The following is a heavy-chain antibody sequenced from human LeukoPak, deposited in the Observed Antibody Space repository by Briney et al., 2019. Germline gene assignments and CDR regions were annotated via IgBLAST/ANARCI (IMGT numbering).Heavy chain of an antibody. CDR3: ARDSGLWFGELFVY. V-gene: IGHV3-48*03. J-gene: IGHJ4*02. D-gene: IGHD3-10*01. CDR2: ISATGATT. Sequence: PGGSLRLSCAVSGFTFSGHEMNWVRQAPGKGLEWVAHISATGATTYYADFARGRFSISRDNAKNSLSLQMSSLGAEDSAVYYCARDSGLWFGELFVYWGQGTLVTVSS. CDR1: GFTFSGHE.